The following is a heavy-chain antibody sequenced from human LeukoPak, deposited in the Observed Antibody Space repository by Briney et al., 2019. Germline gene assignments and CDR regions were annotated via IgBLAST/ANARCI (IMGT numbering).Heavy chain of an antibody. CDR3: ARQGYCSSTSCYPPYMDV. CDR2: IYHSGST. CDR1: GHSISSGYY. D-gene: IGHD2-2*01. J-gene: IGHJ6*03. V-gene: IGHV4-38-2*01. Sequence: SETLSLTCAVSGHSISSGYYWGWIRQPPGKGLEWIGSIYHSGSTYYNPSLKSRVTISVDTSKNQFSLKLSSVTAADTAVYYCARQGYCSSTSCYPPYMDVWGKGTTVTVSS.